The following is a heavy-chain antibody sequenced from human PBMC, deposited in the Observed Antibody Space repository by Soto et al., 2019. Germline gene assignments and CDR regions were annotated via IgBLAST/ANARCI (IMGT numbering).Heavy chain of an antibody. V-gene: IGHV3-23*01. CDR3: AKALVRGDPYYFDY. CDR1: GFTFSKYA. Sequence: PGGSLRLSCAASGFTFSKYAMSWVRQAPGKGLDWASTISGSGGDTYYADSAKGRFTVSRDNSKNTLYLQMNSLRAEDTAVYYCAKALVRGDPYYFDYWGQGTLVTVSS. J-gene: IGHJ4*02. CDR2: ISGSGGDT. D-gene: IGHD3-10*01.